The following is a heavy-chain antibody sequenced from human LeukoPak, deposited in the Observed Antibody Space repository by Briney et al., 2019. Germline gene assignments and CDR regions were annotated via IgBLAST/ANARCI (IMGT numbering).Heavy chain of an antibody. CDR3: ARQLWNYFDY. D-gene: IGHD5-18*01. CDR1: GASISPYY. Sequence: PSETLSLTCTVSGASISPYYWSWIRQPPGKGLEWIGYIHYSGSTNYNPSLKSRVTISVDTSKNQFSLKLSSVTAADTAVYYCARQLWNYFDYWGQGTLVTVSS. V-gene: IGHV4-59*08. CDR2: IHYSGST. J-gene: IGHJ4*02.